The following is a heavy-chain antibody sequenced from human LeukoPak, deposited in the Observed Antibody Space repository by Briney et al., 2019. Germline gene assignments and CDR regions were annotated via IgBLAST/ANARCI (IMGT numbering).Heavy chain of an antibody. CDR2: SSGSGGST. CDR1: GFGFSSYA. V-gene: IGHV3-23*01. J-gene: IGHJ6*02. Sequence: GGSLRLSCAASGFGFSSYAMSWVRQAPGKGLEWVSASSGSGGSTYYADSVKGRFTISRDNSKNTLYLQMNSLRAEDTAVYYCAKVRASKGYYYYGMDVWGQGTTVTVSS. CDR3: AKVRASKGYYYYGMDV.